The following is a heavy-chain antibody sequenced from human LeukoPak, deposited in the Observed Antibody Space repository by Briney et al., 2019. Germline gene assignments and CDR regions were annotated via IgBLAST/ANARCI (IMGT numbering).Heavy chain of an antibody. CDR3: ARASTYLTGYFDY. CDR1: GFTFSSYS. D-gene: IGHD3-10*01. Sequence: GGSLRLSCAASGFTFSSYSMNWVRQAPGKGLEWVSSISSSSSYIYYADSVKGRFTISRDNAKNSVYLQMNSLRAEDTAVYYCARASTYLTGYFDYWGQGTLVTVSS. V-gene: IGHV3-21*01. J-gene: IGHJ4*02. CDR2: ISSSSSYI.